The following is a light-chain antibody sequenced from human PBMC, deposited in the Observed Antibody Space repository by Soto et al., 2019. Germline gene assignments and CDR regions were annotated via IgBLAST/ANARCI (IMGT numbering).Light chain of an antibody. V-gene: IGKV3-20*01. Sequence: EIVLTQSPGTLSLSPGERATLSCRASQSVSSSYLAWYQQKPVQAPRLLIYGASSRATGIPDRFSGSGSGTDFTLTISRLEPEVFALYYCQQYGSSLRLTFGAGTKVDI. CDR1: QSVSSSY. CDR3: QQYGSSLRLT. J-gene: IGKJ4*02. CDR2: GAS.